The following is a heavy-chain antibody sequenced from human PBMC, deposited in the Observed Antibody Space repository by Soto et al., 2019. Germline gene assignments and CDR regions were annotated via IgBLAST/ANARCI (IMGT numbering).Heavy chain of an antibody. CDR1: GGSFSGYY. CDR2: INHSGST. V-gene: IGHV4-34*01. D-gene: IGHD3-22*01. Sequence: SETLSLTCAVYGGSFSGYYWSWIRQPPGKGLEWIGEINHSGSTNYNPSLKSRVTISVDTPKNQFSLKLSSVTAADTAVYYCARQSTDSSGYYSAAFDIWGQGTMVTVSS. J-gene: IGHJ3*02. CDR3: ARQSTDSSGYYSAAFDI.